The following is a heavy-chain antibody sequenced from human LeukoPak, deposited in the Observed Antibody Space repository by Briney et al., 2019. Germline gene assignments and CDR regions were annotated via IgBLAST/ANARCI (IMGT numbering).Heavy chain of an antibody. CDR1: GGTFSSYA. CDR2: IIPILGIA. CDR3: ALKVGATLWYFDL. V-gene: IGHV1-69*04. Sequence: GASVKVSCKASGGTFSSYAISWVRQAPGQGLEWMGRIIPILGIANYAQKFQGRVTITADKSTSTAYMELSSLRSEDTAVYYCALKVGATLWYFDLWGRGTLVTVSS. D-gene: IGHD1-26*01. J-gene: IGHJ2*01.